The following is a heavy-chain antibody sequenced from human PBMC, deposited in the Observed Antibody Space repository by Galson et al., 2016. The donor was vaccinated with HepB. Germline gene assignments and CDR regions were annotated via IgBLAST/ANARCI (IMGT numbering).Heavy chain of an antibody. Sequence: SLRLSCAGTGFTFSSNWMSWVRQAPGKGLVWVSRINSDGSSTSYADSVKGRFTISRDNAKNTLYLQMNSLRAEDTAVYYCARGFRLGDLSSPRERDAFDMWGQGTMVTVSS. CDR1: GFTFSSNW. CDR3: ARGFRLGDLSSPRERDAFDM. V-gene: IGHV3-74*01. CDR2: INSDGSST. D-gene: IGHD3-16*02. J-gene: IGHJ3*02.